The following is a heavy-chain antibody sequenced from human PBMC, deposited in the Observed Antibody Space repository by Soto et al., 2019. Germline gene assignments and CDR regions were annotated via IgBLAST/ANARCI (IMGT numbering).Heavy chain of an antibody. CDR3: ARHVPAAGYYYGMDV. Sequence: QVQLVQSGAEVKKPGSSVKVSCKASGGTFSSYAISWVRQAPGQGLEWRGGIIPIFGTANYAQKFQDRVTIPADDSXXTAYMELSSRRSEDTAVYYCARHVPAAGYYYGMDVWGQGTTVTVSS. CDR2: IIPIFGTA. D-gene: IGHD6-13*01. J-gene: IGHJ6*02. V-gene: IGHV1-69*12. CDR1: GGTFSSYA.